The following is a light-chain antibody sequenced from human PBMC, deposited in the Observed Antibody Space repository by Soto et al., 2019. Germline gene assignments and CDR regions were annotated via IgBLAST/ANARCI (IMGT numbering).Light chain of an antibody. CDR3: QQYKSYSIT. V-gene: IGKV1-5*03. CDR2: KAS. Sequence: IQVTQSPSSLSASVGDRITVTCRASQNISTYLSWYQQKPGKAPKLLIQKASNLESGAPSRFSGSGSGTEFTLTISSLQPDDFATYYCQQYKSYSITFGQGTLLEIK. CDR1: QNISTY. J-gene: IGKJ5*01.